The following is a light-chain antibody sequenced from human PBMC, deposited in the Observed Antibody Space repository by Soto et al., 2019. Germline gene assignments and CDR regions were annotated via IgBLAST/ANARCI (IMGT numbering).Light chain of an antibody. Sequence: ERLMTQSPATLSVSPVESATLSCRASQSVSSNLAWYQQKPGQAPRLLIYGVSTRATGIPARFSGSGSETKFTLTISSLQSEDLAVYYCQQDNNWPALPFGGETKVDIK. V-gene: IGKV3-15*01. CDR2: GVS. CDR3: QQDNNWPALP. J-gene: IGKJ4*01. CDR1: QSVSSN.